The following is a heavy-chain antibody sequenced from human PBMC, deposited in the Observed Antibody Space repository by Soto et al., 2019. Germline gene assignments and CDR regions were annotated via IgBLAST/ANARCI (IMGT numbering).Heavy chain of an antibody. CDR2: VNPSSGST. J-gene: IGHJ3*01. Sequence: GASVKVSCKASGYSFTTYNIHWVRQAPGQGLEWMGAVNPSSGSTSYAQKFQGRVTMTRDTSTSTVYMELSSLRSEDAAVYFCARWAPDAFHVWGQGTLVTVSS. CDR3: ARWAPDAFHV. V-gene: IGHV1-46*01. CDR1: GYSFTTYN.